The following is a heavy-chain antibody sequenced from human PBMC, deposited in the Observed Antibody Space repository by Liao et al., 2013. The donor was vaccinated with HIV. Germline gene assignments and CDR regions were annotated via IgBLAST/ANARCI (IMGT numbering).Heavy chain of an antibody. D-gene: IGHD3-10*01. Sequence: QVQLQQWGTGLLKPSETLSLTCAVYGGSLSPHYWTWIRQPPGKGLEWIGEINHSGSTNYNPSLNSRVTISVDTSKNQFSLKLRSVTAADTAVYYCASGGAVRGVMRSLRFDDWGPGTLVTVSS. CDR3: ASGGAVRGVMRSLRFDD. CDR2: INHSGST. CDR1: GGSLSPHY. V-gene: IGHV4-34*01. J-gene: IGHJ4*02.